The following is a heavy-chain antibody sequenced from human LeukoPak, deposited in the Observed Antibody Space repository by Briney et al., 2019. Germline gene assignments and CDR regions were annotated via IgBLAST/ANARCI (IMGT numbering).Heavy chain of an antibody. CDR3: ARGEQDMATMSIDY. D-gene: IGHD5-24*01. J-gene: IGHJ4*02. CDR2: SSSSGGTI. CDR1: GFTFYSYA. Sequence: GGSLRLSCAASGFTFYSYAMNWVRQAPGKGLEWISYSSSSGGTIYYADSVKGRFTISRDNAKKSLYLQMNSLRAEDTAVYYCARGEQDMATMSIDYWGQGSLITVSS. V-gene: IGHV3-48*01.